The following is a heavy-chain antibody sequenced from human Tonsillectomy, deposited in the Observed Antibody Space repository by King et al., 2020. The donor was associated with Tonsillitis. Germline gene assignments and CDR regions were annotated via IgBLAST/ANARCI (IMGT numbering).Heavy chain of an antibody. CDR3: ARQRVAGGPWYFDL. D-gene: IGHD6-19*01. CDR1: RYSFTSYW. Sequence: VQLVESGAEVKKPGESLKISCTGSRYSFTSYWIGWVRQMPGKGLEWMGIIYPGDSDTRYSPSFQGQVTISADKSITTAYLQCSSLKASDTAMYYCARQRVAGGPWYFDLWGRGTLVTVSS. J-gene: IGHJ2*01. CDR2: IYPGDSDT. V-gene: IGHV5-51*01.